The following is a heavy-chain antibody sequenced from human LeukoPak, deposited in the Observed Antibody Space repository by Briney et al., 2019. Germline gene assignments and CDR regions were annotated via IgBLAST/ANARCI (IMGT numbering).Heavy chain of an antibody. CDR1: GGSISTFS. J-gene: IGHJ5*02. Sequence: SETPSLTCTVSGGSISTFSWNWIRQPPGQGLEWIGYVNSNGGTYNNPSLKSRVTVSLDMSKNQFSLKLSSATAADTAVYYCARDAGGTWFDPWGQGILVTVSS. V-gene: IGHV4-59*01. CDR3: ARDAGGTWFDP. CDR2: VNSNGGT.